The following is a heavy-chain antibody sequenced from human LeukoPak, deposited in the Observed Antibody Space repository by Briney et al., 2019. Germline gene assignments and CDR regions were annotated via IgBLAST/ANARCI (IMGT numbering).Heavy chain of an antibody. CDR2: ISSSGSTI. J-gene: IGHJ4*02. V-gene: IGHV3-48*03. Sequence: GGSLRLSCAASGFTFSSYEMNWVRQAPGKGLEWVSYISSSGSTIYYADSVKGRFTISRDNAKNSLYLQMNSLRAEDTAVYYCARSLGYYDSSGYYRLDYWGQGTLVTVSS. CDR1: GFTFSSYE. D-gene: IGHD3-22*01. CDR3: ARSLGYYDSSGYYRLDY.